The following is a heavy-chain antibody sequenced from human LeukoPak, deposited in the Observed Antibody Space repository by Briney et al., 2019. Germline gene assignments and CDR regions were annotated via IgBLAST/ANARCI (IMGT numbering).Heavy chain of an antibody. J-gene: IGHJ5*02. D-gene: IGHD5-24*01. V-gene: IGHV4-4*07. CDR3: AREEEQMARGLDP. Sequence: SETLSLTCTVSGGSISTYYWSWIRQPAGRGLEWIGRIYTSGSTNYNPSLKSRVTMSVDTPKNQFSLKLSSVTAADTAVYYCAREEEQMARGLDPWGQGALVTVSS. CDR1: GGSISTYY. CDR2: IYTSGST.